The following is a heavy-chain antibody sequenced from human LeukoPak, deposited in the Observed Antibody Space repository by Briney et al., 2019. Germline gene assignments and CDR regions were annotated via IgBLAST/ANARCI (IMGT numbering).Heavy chain of an antibody. V-gene: IGHV3-23*01. CDR1: GFTFSSYA. CDR2: IDGSGTRT. CDR3: AKGDMGIAAAGLDY. D-gene: IGHD6-13*01. J-gene: IGHJ4*02. Sequence: GGSLRLSCAASGFTFSSYAMSWVRQAPGKGLEWVSVIDGSGTRTYYADSVKGRFTMSRDISKNTLYLQMNSLRAEGTAVYYCAKGDMGIAAAGLDYWGQGTLVTVSS.